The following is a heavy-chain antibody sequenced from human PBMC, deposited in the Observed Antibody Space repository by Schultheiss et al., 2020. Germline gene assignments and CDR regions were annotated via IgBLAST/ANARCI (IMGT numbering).Heavy chain of an antibody. CDR3: AKDGGYSYGYIMDV. V-gene: IGHV3-48*01. D-gene: IGHD5-18*01. CDR1: GFTFSSYS. Sequence: GESLKISCAASGFTFSSYSMNWVRQARGKGLEWVSYISSSSSTIYYADSVKGRFTISRDTSKNTLYLQMNSLRAEDTALYYCAKDGGYSYGYIMDVWGQGTTV. CDR2: ISSSSSTI. J-gene: IGHJ6*02.